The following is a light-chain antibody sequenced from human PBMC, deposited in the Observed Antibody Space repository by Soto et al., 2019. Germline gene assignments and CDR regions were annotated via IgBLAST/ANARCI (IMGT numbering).Light chain of an antibody. CDR2: DDG. J-gene: IGLJ1*01. CDR1: NIGSQS. Sequence: SYELTQPPSVSVAPGQTARITCGGNNIGSQSVHWYQQKPGQAPLLVVYDDGDRPTGIPERFSGSNSGNTATLTISRVEAGDEDDYYCPVWDSSSDHYVFGTGTKVTVL. V-gene: IGLV3-21*02. CDR3: PVWDSSSDHYV.